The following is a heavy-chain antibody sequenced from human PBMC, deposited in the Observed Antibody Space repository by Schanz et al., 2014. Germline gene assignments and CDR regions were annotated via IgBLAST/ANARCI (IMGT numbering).Heavy chain of an antibody. J-gene: IGHJ4*02. V-gene: IGHV3-21*01. CDR3: ARDSRPKYDFLTAYYSIDY. CDR2: ISSSGSYI. CDR1: EFTFSSYK. Sequence: EVQLVESGGGLVKPGGSLRLSCEASEFTFSSYKMNWVRQAPGTGLEWVSSISSSGSYIHYADSVKGRFTISRDNAKNTLYLQMNSLRAEDTAVYYWARDSRPKYDFLTAYYSIDYWGQGTLVTVSS. D-gene: IGHD3-9*01.